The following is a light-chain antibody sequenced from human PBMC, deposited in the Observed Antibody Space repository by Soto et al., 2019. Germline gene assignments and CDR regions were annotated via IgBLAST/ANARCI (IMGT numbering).Light chain of an antibody. CDR2: AAS. J-gene: IGKJ4*01. V-gene: IGKV1-39*01. CDR3: QPTYSITRT. CDR1: QSISNY. Sequence: DIQMTQSPSSLSVFVGDRVTITSRASQSISNYLNWYQQKPGKDPSMLIYAASSLQSGAPSRFSGSESGADFTLTLGSLQTEDCATYEGQPTYSITRTFRGWTKVDIK.